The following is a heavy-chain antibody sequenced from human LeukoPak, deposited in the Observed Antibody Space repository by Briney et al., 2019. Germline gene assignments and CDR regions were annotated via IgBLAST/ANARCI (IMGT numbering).Heavy chain of an antibody. J-gene: IGHJ4*02. CDR3: ARANEGSSTPYYFDY. V-gene: IGHV4-59*01. CDR2: IYYSGST. Sequence: SETLSLTCTVSGGSISSYYWSWIRQPPGKGLEWIGYIYYSGSTNYNPSLKSRVTISVDTSKNQFSLKLSSVTAADTAVYYCARANEGSSTPYYFDYWGQGTLVTVSS. D-gene: IGHD6-6*01. CDR1: GGSISSYY.